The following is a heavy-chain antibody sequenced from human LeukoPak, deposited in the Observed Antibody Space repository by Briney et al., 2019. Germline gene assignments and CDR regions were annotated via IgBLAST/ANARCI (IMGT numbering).Heavy chain of an antibody. D-gene: IGHD6-13*01. CDR3: ARGGRQQQLVLSFVDY. Sequence: SETLSLTCAVYGGSFSGYYWSWIRQPPGKGLEWIGEINHSGSTNYNPSLKSRVTISVDTSKNQFSLKLSSVTGADTAVYYCARGGRQQQLVLSFVDYWGQGTLVTVSS. V-gene: IGHV4-34*01. CDR1: GGSFSGYY. CDR2: INHSGST. J-gene: IGHJ4*02.